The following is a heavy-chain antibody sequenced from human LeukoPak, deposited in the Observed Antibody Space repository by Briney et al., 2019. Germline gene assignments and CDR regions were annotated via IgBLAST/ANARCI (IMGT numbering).Heavy chain of an antibody. Sequence: GGSLRLSCAASGFTFSSYAMSWVRQAPGKGLEWVSAISGSGGSTYYADSVKGRFTISRDNSKNTLYLQMNSLRAEATAVYYCAKDLRGYSYGYQIDYWGQGTLVTVSS. V-gene: IGHV3-23*01. CDR2: ISGSGGST. CDR1: GFTFSSYA. J-gene: IGHJ4*02. CDR3: AKDLRGYSYGYQIDY. D-gene: IGHD5-18*01.